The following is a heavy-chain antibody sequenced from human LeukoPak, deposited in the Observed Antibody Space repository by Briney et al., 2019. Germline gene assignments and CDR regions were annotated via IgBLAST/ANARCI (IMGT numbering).Heavy chain of an antibody. Sequence: PGGSLRLSCAASGFTFSSYSMNWVRQAPGKVLEWVSYISSSSSTIYYADSVKGRFTISRDNAKNSLYLQMHSLRADDTALYYCARDLPYYYYMNVWGKGTTITISS. V-gene: IGHV3-48*01. CDR1: GFTFSSYS. J-gene: IGHJ6*03. CDR3: ARDLPYYYYMNV. CDR2: ISSSSSTI.